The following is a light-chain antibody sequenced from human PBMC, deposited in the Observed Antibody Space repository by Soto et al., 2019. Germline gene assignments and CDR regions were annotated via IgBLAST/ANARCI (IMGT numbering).Light chain of an antibody. V-gene: IGKV3-20*01. Sequence: EIVLTQSPGTLSLSPEERATLSCRASQSVSGSCLAWYQQKPGQAPRLLTYGASSRATGIPDRFSGSGSGTDFTLTISRLEPEDFAVYYCQQYGSSPFTFGPGTKVDIK. CDR3: QQYGSSPFT. J-gene: IGKJ3*01. CDR1: QSVSGSC. CDR2: GAS.